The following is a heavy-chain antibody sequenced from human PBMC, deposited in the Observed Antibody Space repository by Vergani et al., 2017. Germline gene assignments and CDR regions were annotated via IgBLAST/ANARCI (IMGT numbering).Heavy chain of an antibody. D-gene: IGHD2-2*01. J-gene: IGHJ5*02. Sequence: QMQLVQSGAEVKKTGSSVKVSGKASGYTFTYRYLHWVRQAPGQALDWKGWITPFNGNTNYAQKSQDRVTITRDRSMSTAYMELSSLRSEDTAMYYCALAESSTSCINRGCITPETGSWFDPWGQGTLVTVSS. CDR3: ALAESSTSCINRGCITPETGSWFDP. V-gene: IGHV1-45*02. CDR2: ITPFNGNT. CDR1: GYTFTYRY.